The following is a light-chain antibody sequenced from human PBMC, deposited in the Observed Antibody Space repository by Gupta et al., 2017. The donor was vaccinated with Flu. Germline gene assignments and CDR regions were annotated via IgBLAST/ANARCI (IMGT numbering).Light chain of an antibody. Sequence: DIQMTQSPSTLSASVGDRVTITCRASQSISSWLAWYQQKPGKAPKLLIYKASTLESGVPSRFSGTGSGTEFTLTISSLHPDDFATYYCHQYNSYSLTFGQGTKVEVK. CDR2: KAS. CDR1: QSISSW. CDR3: HQYNSYSLT. J-gene: IGKJ1*01. V-gene: IGKV1-5*03.